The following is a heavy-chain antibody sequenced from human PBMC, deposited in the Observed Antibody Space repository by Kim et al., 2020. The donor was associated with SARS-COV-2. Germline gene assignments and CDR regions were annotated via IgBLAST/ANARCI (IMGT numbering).Heavy chain of an antibody. V-gene: IGHV4-59*08. J-gene: IGHJ4*02. CDR3: ARLAYDSSGYPLYFDY. Sequence: SLKSRVTISVDTSKNQFSLKLSSVTAADTAVYYCARLAYDSSGYPLYFDYWGQGTLVTVSS. D-gene: IGHD3-22*01.